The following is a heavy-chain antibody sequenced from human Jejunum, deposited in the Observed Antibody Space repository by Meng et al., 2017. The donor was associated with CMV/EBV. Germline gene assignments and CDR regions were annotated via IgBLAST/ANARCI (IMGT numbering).Heavy chain of an antibody. CDR2: IDATSTYI. Sequence: CAASGFAFSLYAVNWVRQAPGKGLEWVSSIDATSTYIYHADSVEGRFTISRDNARNLLYLHLNSVRADDTAVYFCARDLVASLAPDNWGRGTLVTVSS. D-gene: IGHD2-8*02. CDR1: GFAFSLYA. J-gene: IGHJ4*02. CDR3: ARDLVASLAPDN. V-gene: IGHV3-21*06.